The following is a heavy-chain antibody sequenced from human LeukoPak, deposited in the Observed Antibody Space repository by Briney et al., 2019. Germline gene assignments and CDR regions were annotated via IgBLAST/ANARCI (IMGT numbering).Heavy chain of an antibody. V-gene: IGHV4-59*01. D-gene: IGHD3-10*01. CDR2: IYYSGST. CDR3: ARDYGGSGSYWPFGY. J-gene: IGHJ4*02. CDR1: GGSISSYY. Sequence: SETLSLTCTVSGGSISSYYWSWIRQPPGKGLEWIGYIYYSGSTNYNPSLKSRVTISVDTSKNQFSLKLSSVTAADTAVYYCARDYGGSGSYWPFGYWGQGTLVTVSS.